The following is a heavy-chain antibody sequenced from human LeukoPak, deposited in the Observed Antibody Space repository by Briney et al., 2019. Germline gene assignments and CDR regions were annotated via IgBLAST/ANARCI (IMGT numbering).Heavy chain of an antibody. CDR3: ARDLCHGGSCFHFDT. D-gene: IGHD2-15*01. CDR2: INPDSGAT. CDR1: GYTFTDYY. Sequence: ASVKVSCKASGYTFTDYYVHWVRQAPGQGLEWLGWINPDSGATNFAQRFQGRVTMTRDTSVNTAHMELNNLRSDDTAVYYCARDLCHGGSCFHFDTWGQGTLVTLSS. J-gene: IGHJ4*02. V-gene: IGHV1-2*02.